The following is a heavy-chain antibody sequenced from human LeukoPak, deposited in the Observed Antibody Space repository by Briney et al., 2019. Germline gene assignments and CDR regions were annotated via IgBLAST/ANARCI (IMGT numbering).Heavy chain of an antibody. D-gene: IGHD2-21*02. Sequence: GGSLRLSCAASGFTFSSYGMHWVRQAPGKGLEWVAVISYDGSNKYYADSVKGRFTISRDNSKNTLYLQMNSLRAEDTAVYYCAKDLAYCGGDCYPLYGMDVRGQGTTVTVSS. V-gene: IGHV3-30*18. J-gene: IGHJ6*02. CDR2: ISYDGSNK. CDR3: AKDLAYCGGDCYPLYGMDV. CDR1: GFTFSSYG.